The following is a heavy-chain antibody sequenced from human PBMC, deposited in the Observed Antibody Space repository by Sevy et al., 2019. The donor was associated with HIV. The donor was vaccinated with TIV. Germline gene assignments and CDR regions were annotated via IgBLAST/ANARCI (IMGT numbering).Heavy chain of an antibody. V-gene: IGHV3-48*02. J-gene: IGHJ4*02. D-gene: IGHD6-19*01. Sequence: GGSLRLSCAASGFTFSSYSMNWVRQAPGKGLEWVSYISSSSSTIYYADSVKGRFTISRDNAKNSLYLQMNSLRDEDTAVYYCARDVYSSGWPPALDYWGQGTLVIVSS. CDR3: ARDVYSSGWPPALDY. CDR2: ISSSSSTI. CDR1: GFTFSSYS.